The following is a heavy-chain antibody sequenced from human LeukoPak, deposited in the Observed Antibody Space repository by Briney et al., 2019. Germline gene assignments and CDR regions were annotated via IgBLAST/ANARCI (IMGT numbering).Heavy chain of an antibody. J-gene: IGHJ4*02. CDR3: ARGPSYSNYED. CDR1: GFTSSSYA. D-gene: IGHD4-11*01. V-gene: IGHV3-30-3*01. CDR2: ISYDGSNK. Sequence: PGGSLRLSCAASGFTSSSYAMHWVRQAPGKGLEWVAVISYDGSNKYYADSVKGRFTISRDNSKNTLYLQMNSLRAEDTAVYYCARGPSYSNYEDWGQGTLVTVSS.